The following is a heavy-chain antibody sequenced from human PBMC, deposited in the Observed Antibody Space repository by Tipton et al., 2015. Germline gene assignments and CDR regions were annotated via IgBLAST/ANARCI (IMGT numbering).Heavy chain of an antibody. Sequence: TLSLTCNVSGGSITSYYWSWIRQPPGKGLEWIGYIYYSGSTKYSPSLKSRVTISVDSSKTQLSLKLRSVTAADTAVYFCARTDALGHFDYWGLGTLVTVSS. CDR1: GGSITSYY. CDR3: ARTDALGHFDY. J-gene: IGHJ4*02. V-gene: IGHV4-59*07. CDR2: IYYSGST. D-gene: IGHD2-8*01.